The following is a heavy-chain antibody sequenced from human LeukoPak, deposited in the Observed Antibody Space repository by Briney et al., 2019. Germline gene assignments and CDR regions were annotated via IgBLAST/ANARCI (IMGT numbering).Heavy chain of an antibody. CDR3: ARDRGYTQDY. D-gene: IGHD5-12*01. J-gene: IGHJ4*02. CDR1: GFTFSTYW. V-gene: IGHV3-74*01. CDR2: IKSNGSST. Sequence: GGSLRLSCSASGFTFSTYWMHWVRQAPGKGLVLVSHIKSNGSSTSYADSVKGRFPISRDNAKNPLYLQMNSLRAEDTAVYYCARDRGYTQDYWGQGTLVTVSS.